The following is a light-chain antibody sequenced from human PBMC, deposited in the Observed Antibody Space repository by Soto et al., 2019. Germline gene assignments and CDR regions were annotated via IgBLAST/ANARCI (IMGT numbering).Light chain of an antibody. CDR1: QSIRSN. V-gene: IGKV3-11*01. J-gene: IGKJ1*01. CDR3: QQRSNWPPWT. Sequence: EIVMTQSPDTLSLSPGEGATLSCRVSQSIRSNLAWYQQRPGQAPRLLMYGASTRADGIPARFTGSGSGTEFTLTISSLEPEDFAVYYCQQRSNWPPWTFGQGTKVDIK. CDR2: GAS.